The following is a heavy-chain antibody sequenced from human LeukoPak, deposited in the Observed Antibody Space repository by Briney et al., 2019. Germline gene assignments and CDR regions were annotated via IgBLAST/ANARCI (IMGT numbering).Heavy chain of an antibody. CDR3: ARHRFASPLDS. Sequence: SETLSLTCTVSGVSSSSSYWSWIRQPPGKGLEWIGYICYTGDSNHNPSFKSRVSISLDTSKDQISLKLYSVTAADTAVYYCARHRFASPLDSWGQGTLVTVSS. CDR2: ICYTGDS. CDR1: GVSSSSSY. D-gene: IGHD2-21*01. V-gene: IGHV4-59*08. J-gene: IGHJ4*02.